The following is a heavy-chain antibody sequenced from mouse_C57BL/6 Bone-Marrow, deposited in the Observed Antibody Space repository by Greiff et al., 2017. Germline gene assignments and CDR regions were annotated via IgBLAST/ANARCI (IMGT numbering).Heavy chain of an antibody. V-gene: IGHV1-50*01. Sequence: QVQLQQPGAELVKPGASVKLSCKASGYTFTSYWMQWVKQRPGQGLEWIGEIDPSDSYTNYNQKFKGKATLTVDTSSSTAYMPLSSLTSEDSAVYYCARGWRPWFAYWGQGTLVTVSA. D-gene: IGHD2-3*01. CDR2: IDPSDSYT. CDR1: GYTFTSYW. CDR3: ARGWRPWFAY. J-gene: IGHJ3*01.